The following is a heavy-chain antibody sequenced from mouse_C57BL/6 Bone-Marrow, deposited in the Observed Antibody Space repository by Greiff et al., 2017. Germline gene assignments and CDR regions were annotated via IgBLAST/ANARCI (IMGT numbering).Heavy chain of an antibody. Sequence: EVQVVESGGGLVKPGGSLKLSCAASGFTFSDYGMPWVRQTPEKGLEWVAYISRGSSSIYYADTVKGRFTISRDNAKNTLYLQMSSLKSEDTAMYYCERVGSVVAFYAMDYWGQGTSVTVSS. D-gene: IGHD1-1*01. CDR2: ISRGSSSI. V-gene: IGHV5-17*03. CDR3: ERVGSVVAFYAMDY. CDR1: GFTFSDYG. J-gene: IGHJ4*01.